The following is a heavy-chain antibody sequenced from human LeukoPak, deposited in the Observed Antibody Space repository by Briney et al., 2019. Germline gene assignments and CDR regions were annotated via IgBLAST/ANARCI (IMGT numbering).Heavy chain of an antibody. CDR3: ARSSGWRDAFDF. CDR2: TYNSGNT. J-gene: IGHJ3*01. Sequence: SQTLSLTCSLSGGSISISGFYWNWIRQLPGKALEWIGYTYNSGNTYYKPSFGSRVTISTDTSMNQFFLKSHSVTAADTAVYYCARSSGWRDAFDFWGRGTMVTVSS. D-gene: IGHD6-19*01. V-gene: IGHV4-31*03. CDR1: GGSISISGFY.